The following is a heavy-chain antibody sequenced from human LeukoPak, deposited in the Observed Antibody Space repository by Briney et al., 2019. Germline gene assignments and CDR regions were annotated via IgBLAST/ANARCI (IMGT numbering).Heavy chain of an antibody. CDR2: IYHSGST. Sequence: KPSETLSLTCAVSGYSLSSGYYWGWIRQPPGKGLEWIGRIYHSGSTYYNPSLKSRVTISVDTSKNQFSLKLSSVTAADTAVYYCARKEGSIAARIDYWGQGTLVTVSS. J-gene: IGHJ4*02. D-gene: IGHD6-6*01. V-gene: IGHV4-38-2*01. CDR3: ARKEGSIAARIDY. CDR1: GYSLSSGYY.